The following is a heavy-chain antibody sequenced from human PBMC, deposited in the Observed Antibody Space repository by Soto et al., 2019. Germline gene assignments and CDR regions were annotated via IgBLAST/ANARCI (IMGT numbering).Heavy chain of an antibody. V-gene: IGHV4-34*01. Sequence: SETLSLTCAIYGGSFSGYYWSWIRQPPGKGLEWIGEINHSGSTNYNPSLKSRVTISVDTSKNQFSLKLSSVTAADTAVYYCARRRRITIFGVVIIWDYWGQGTLVTVSS. D-gene: IGHD3-3*01. CDR3: ARRRRITIFGVVIIWDY. CDR1: GGSFSGYY. J-gene: IGHJ4*02. CDR2: INHSGST.